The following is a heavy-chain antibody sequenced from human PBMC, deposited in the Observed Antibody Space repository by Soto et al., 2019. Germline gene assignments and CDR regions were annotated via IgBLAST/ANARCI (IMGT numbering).Heavy chain of an antibody. CDR1: GFSLTHGVG. CDR2: LFWDGEE. V-gene: IGHV2-5*02. D-gene: IGHD3-22*01. J-gene: IGHJ4*02. Sequence: QITLKESGPTLVEPTQPLTLTCNFSGFSLTHGVGVGWIRQPPGKALQWLALLFWDGEERYNSLLKSGRSITQDTSKQQVVLTMTYVDPVDTGTYYCAHRRGYYYDRTGFSHFHYWGQGILVNVSS. CDR3: AHRRGYYYDRTGFSHFHY.